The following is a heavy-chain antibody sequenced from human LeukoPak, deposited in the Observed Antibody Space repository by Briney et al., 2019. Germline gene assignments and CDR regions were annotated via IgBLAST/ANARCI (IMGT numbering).Heavy chain of an antibody. D-gene: IGHD5-24*01. CDR1: GGSISNNNYY. Sequence: SETLSLTCTVSGGSISNNNYYWGWIRQPPGKGLEWIGSTYYSGNTYYNPSLKSRFTISVDTSKNQFSLTQTTVTAADTAEYYCANYGYRGFFDYWGQGTLVTVSS. J-gene: IGHJ4*02. CDR3: ANYGYRGFFDY. V-gene: IGHV4-39*01. CDR2: TYYSGNT.